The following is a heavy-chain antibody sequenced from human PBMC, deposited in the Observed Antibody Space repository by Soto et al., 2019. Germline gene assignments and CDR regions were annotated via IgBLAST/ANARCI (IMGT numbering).Heavy chain of an antibody. V-gene: IGHV3-30*18. J-gene: IGHJ6*03. CDR2: ISYDGSNK. Sequence: GGSLRLSCAASGFTFSSYGMHWVRQAPGKGLEWVAVISYDGSNKYYADSVKGRFTISRDNSKNTLYLQMNSLRAEDTAVYYCAKDGNYYGSGSYYEFYYYYYMDVWGKGTTVTVSS. D-gene: IGHD3-10*01. CDR3: AKDGNYYGSGSYYEFYYYYYMDV. CDR1: GFTFSSYG.